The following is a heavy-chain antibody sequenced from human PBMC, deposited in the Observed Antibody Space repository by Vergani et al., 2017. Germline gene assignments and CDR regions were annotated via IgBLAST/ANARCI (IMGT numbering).Heavy chain of an antibody. D-gene: IGHD3-3*01. CDR1: GFTFSSYW. J-gene: IGHJ5*02. CDR2: INSDGSST. V-gene: IGHV3-74*01. Sequence: EVQLVESGGGLVQPGGSLRLSCAASGFTFSSYWMHWVRQAPGKGLVWVSRINSDGSSTSYADSVKGRFTISRDNAKNTLYLQMNSLRADDTAVYYCARELCPPRTMCGVVISEGTNWFDPWGQGTLVTVSS. CDR3: ARELCPPRTMCGVVISEGTNWFDP.